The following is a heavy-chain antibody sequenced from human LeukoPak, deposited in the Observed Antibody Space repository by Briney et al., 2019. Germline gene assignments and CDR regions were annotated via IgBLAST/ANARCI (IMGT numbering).Heavy chain of an antibody. V-gene: IGHV3-23*01. J-gene: IGHJ4*02. CDR3: AKDLVRYGSGSYGDY. CDR2: ISGSGGST. D-gene: IGHD3-10*01. Sequence: PGGSLRLSCAASGFTFSSYAMSWVRQAPGKGLEWVSAISGSGGSTYYADSVEGRFTISRDNSKNTLYLQMNSLRAEDTAVYYCAKDLVRYGSGSYGDYWGQGTLVTVSS. CDR1: GFTFSSYA.